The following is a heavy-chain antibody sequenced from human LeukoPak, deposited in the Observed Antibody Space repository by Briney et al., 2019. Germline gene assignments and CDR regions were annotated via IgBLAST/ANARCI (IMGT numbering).Heavy chain of an antibody. J-gene: IGHJ4*02. Sequence: GASVKVSCKASGYTCTSYDINWVRQATGQGLEWMGWMNPNSGNTGYAQKFQGRVTMTRNTSISTAYMELSSLRSEDTAVYYCAREGTYYDFWSGYYQNRLFDYWGQGTLVTVSS. CDR3: AREGTYYDFWSGYYQNRLFDY. D-gene: IGHD3-3*01. CDR2: MNPNSGNT. CDR1: GYTCTSYD. V-gene: IGHV1-8*01.